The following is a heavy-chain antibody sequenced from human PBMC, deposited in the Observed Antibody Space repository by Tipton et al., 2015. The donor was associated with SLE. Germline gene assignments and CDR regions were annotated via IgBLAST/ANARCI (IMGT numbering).Heavy chain of an antibody. D-gene: IGHD3-3*01. V-gene: IGHV3-23*01. CDR3: AKRPLRIPIFGVGNVY. CDR1: GFTFSSYG. CDR2: ISGSGGST. J-gene: IGHJ4*02. Sequence: GSLRLSCAASGFTFSSYGMSWVRQAPGKGLEWVSAISGSGGSTYYADSVKGRFTISRDNSKNTLYLQMNSLRAEDTAVYYCAKRPLRIPIFGVGNVYWGQGTLVTVSS.